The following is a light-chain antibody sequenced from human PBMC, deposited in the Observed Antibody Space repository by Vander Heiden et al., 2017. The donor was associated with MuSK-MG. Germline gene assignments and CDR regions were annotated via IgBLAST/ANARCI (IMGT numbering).Light chain of an antibody. J-gene: IGKJ2*01. CDR1: QSISSY. CDR2: AAS. V-gene: IGKV1-39*01. Sequence: DRVTITCRASQSISSYLNWYQQKPGKAPKLLIYAASSLQSGVPSRFSGSGSGTDFTLTISSLQPEDFATYYCQQSYSTPQTFGQGTKLEIK. CDR3: QQSYSTPQT.